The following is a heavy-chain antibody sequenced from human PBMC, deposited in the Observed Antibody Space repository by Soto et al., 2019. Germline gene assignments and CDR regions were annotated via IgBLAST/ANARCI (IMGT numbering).Heavy chain of an antibody. D-gene: IGHD3-3*01. CDR2: TYYRSKWYN. Sequence: SQTLSLTCAISGDSVSSNSAAWNWIRQSPSRGLEWLGRTYYRSKWYNDYAVSVKSRITINPDTSKNQFSLQLNSVTPEDTAVYYCARDQGYDFWSGHYYYGMDVWGQGTTVTVSS. CDR3: ARDQGYDFWSGHYYYGMDV. J-gene: IGHJ6*02. V-gene: IGHV6-1*01. CDR1: GDSVSSNSAA.